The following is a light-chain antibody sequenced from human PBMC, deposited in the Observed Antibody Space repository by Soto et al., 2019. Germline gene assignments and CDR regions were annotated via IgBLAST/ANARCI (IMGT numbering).Light chain of an antibody. CDR2: DAS. Sequence: EVLLTQSPATLSVSPGESVTLSCRASQSINTFLAWYQQKPGQAPRLLIYDASYRAAGIPARFSGRGSGTDFTLTINSLEPDDFAVYHCQQRSIWPLTFGGGTRVE. J-gene: IGKJ4*01. V-gene: IGKV3-11*01. CDR1: QSINTF. CDR3: QQRSIWPLT.